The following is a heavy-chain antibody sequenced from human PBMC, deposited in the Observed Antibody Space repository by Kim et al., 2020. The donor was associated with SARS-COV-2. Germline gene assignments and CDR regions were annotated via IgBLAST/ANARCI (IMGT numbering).Heavy chain of an antibody. Sequence: SVKVSCKASGGTFSSYTISWVRQAPGQGLEWMGRIIPILGIANYAQKFQGRVTITADKSTSTAYMELSSLRSEDTAVYYCARGFYTYVDTAMGDAFDIWGQGTMVTVSS. CDR2: IIPILGIA. CDR3: ARGFYTYVDTAMGDAFDI. D-gene: IGHD5-18*01. V-gene: IGHV1-69*02. CDR1: GGTFSSYT. J-gene: IGHJ3*02.